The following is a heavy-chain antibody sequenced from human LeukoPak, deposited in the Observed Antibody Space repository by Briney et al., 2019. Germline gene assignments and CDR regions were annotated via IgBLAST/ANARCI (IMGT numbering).Heavy chain of an antibody. V-gene: IGHV4-4*02. Sequence: AETLSLTCAVSGGSLSGSNWWSWVRPPPGKGLEWIGEIYHSGSTNYNPSLKSRVTISVDTSKNQFSLKLSSVTAADTAVYYCARGDYCSSTSCQRTLDYWGQGTLVTVSS. CDR1: GGSLSGSNW. CDR2: IYHSGST. CDR3: ARGDYCSSTSCQRTLDY. D-gene: IGHD2-2*01. J-gene: IGHJ4*02.